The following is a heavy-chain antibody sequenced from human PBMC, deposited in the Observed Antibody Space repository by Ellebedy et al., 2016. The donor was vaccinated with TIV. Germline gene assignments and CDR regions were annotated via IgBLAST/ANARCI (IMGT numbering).Heavy chain of an antibody. J-gene: IGHJ6*02. CDR2: INHSGST. CDR1: GGSFSGYS. Sequence: MPSETLSLTCAVYGGSFSGYSWSWIRQSPGKGLELIGEINHSGSTNYNPSLKSRVTISVDTSKNQFSLKLSSVTAADTAVYYCARGRRFFYYYGMDVWGQGTTVTVSS. CDR3: ARGRRFFYYYGMDV. D-gene: IGHD3-3*01. V-gene: IGHV4-34*01.